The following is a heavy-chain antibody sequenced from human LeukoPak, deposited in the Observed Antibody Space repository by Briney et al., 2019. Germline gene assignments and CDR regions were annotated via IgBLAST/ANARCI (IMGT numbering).Heavy chain of an antibody. CDR2: ISGSGGST. D-gene: IGHD6-6*01. CDR3: AKVSSRHYYYYYMDV. J-gene: IGHJ6*03. Sequence: GGSLRLSCAASGFTFSSYAMSWVRQAPGKGLEWVSAISGSGGSTYYADSVKGRFTISRDNSKNTLYLQMNSLRAEDTAVYYCAKVSSRHYYYYYMDVWGKGTTVTVSS. V-gene: IGHV3-23*01. CDR1: GFTFSSYA.